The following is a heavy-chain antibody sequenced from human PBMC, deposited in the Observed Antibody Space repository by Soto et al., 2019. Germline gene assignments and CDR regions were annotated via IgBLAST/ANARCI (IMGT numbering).Heavy chain of an antibody. CDR3: TKDQLRYSGSYYFQD. V-gene: IGHV3-30*18. D-gene: IGHD1-26*01. J-gene: IGHJ1*01. CDR2: IAYDGTNK. CDR1: GFTLSTYG. Sequence: QVQLVESGGGVVQPGRSLRLSCAASGFTLSTYGMHWVRQAPGKGLEWVAVIAYDGTNKYYADSVKGRFTVSRDNSKNTLYLQMNNLRAEDTAVYYCTKDQLRYSGSYYFQDWGQGTVVTVSS.